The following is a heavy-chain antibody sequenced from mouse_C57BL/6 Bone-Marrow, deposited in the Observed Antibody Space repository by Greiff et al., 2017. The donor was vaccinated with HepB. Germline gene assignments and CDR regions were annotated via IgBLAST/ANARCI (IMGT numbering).Heavy chain of an antibody. CDR1: GFTFSSYA. V-gene: IGHV5-9-1*02. CDR3: TRDGPVRYRYFDV. Sequence: VQLKESGEGLVKPGGSLKLSCAASGFTFSSYAMSWVRQTPEKRLEWVAYISSGGDYIYYADTVKGRFTISRDNARNTLYLQMSSLKSEDTAMYYCTRDGPVRYRYFDVWGTGTTVTVSS. D-gene: IGHD1-1*01. CDR2: ISSGGDYI. J-gene: IGHJ1*03.